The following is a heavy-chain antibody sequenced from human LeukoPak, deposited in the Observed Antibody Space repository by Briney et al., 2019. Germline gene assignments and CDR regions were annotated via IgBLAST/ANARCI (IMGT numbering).Heavy chain of an antibody. CDR1: GGSMRSPTFY. D-gene: IGHD3-10*01. J-gene: IGHJ6*03. CDR3: ASMSRGVILGPNYYSYYMDV. V-gene: IGHV4-39*01. Sequence: PSETLSLTCSVCGGSMRSPTFYWAWIRQPPGKGLQWIGNIYYSGSAYYNPSLHSRVTISVDTSKNQFSLKLSSVTAADTAVYYCASMSRGVILGPNYYSYYMDVWGKGATVIVSS. CDR2: IYYSGSA.